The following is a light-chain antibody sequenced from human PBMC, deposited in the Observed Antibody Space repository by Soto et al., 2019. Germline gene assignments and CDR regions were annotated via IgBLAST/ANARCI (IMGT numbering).Light chain of an antibody. CDR1: QSVGRN. J-gene: IGKJ2*01. CDR3: QQYNKWPYT. Sequence: EIVMTQSPVALSVSPGESAALSSRAGQSVGRNFAWYQQRPGQAPRVLIYGTSTRATGVPARFSGSGSGTDFTLTISSLQSEDFAVYYCQQYNKWPYTFGQGTRLEI. V-gene: IGKV3-15*01. CDR2: GTS.